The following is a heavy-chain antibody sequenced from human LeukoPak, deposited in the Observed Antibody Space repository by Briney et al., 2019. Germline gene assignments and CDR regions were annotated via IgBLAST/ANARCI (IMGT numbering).Heavy chain of an antibody. CDR2: ISYDGSDK. Sequence: PGRSLRLSCGASGFTFSSCGMHWVRRAPGKGLEWVAAISYDGSDKYYADSVKGRFTISRDNSKNTVYLQMNSLRADDTAVYYCAKDREVPALDYWGQGTLVTVSS. CDR3: AKDREVPALDY. V-gene: IGHV3-30*18. D-gene: IGHD1-1*01. CDR1: GFTFSSCG. J-gene: IGHJ4*02.